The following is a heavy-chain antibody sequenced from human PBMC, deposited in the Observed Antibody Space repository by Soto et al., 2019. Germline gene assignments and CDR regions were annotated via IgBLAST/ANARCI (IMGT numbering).Heavy chain of an antibody. D-gene: IGHD3-3*01. CDR3: ARDETYYDFWSGKTRAEYFQH. CDR2: IYYSGST. CDR1: GGSISSGGYY. J-gene: IGHJ1*01. Sequence: PSETLSLTCTVSGGSISSGGYYWSWIRQHPGKGLEWIGYIYYSGSTYYNPSLKSRVTVSVDTSKNQFSLKLSSVTAADTAVYYCARDETYYDFWSGKTRAEYFQHWGQGTLVTVS. V-gene: IGHV4-31*03.